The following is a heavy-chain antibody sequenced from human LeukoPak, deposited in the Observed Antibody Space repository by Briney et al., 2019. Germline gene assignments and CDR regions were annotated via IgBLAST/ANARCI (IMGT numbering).Heavy chain of an antibody. CDR3: AHIQFRNALSKYGMDV. Sequence: PGGSLRLSCAVSGLTFSDAWINWVRQVPGKGLEWVGRTISKRSGGTIDYAAPVKDRFIISRDDSKNTLYLQMNSLKTEDTAVYYCAHIQFRNALSKYGMDVWGQGTTVTVSS. CDR2: TISKRSGGTI. D-gene: IGHD4-11*01. CDR1: GLTFSDAW. V-gene: IGHV3-15*07. J-gene: IGHJ6*02.